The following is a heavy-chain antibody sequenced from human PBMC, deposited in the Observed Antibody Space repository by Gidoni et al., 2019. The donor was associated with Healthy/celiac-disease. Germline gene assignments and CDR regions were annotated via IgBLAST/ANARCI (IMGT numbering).Heavy chain of an antibody. CDR3: ARAGGYCSGGSCYNWFDP. CDR2: INPNSGGT. Sequence: INPNSGGTNYAQKFQGRVTMTRDTSISTAYMELSRLRSDDTAVYYCARAGGYCSGGSCYNWFDPWGQGTLVTVSS. V-gene: IGHV1-2*02. J-gene: IGHJ5*02. D-gene: IGHD2-15*01.